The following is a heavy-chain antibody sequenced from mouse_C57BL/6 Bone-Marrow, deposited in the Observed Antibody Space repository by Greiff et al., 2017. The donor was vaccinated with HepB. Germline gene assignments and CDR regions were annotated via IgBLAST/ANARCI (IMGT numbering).Heavy chain of an antibody. CDR3: ARGTTVVAEDFDY. CDR2: IYPGDGDT. J-gene: IGHJ2*01. CDR1: GYAFSRSW. V-gene: IGHV1-82*01. Sequence: QVQLKESGPELVKPGASVKISCKASGYAFSRSWLNWVKQRPGKGLEWIGRIYPGDGDTNYNGKFKGKATLTADKSSSTAYMQLSSLTSEDSAVYFCARGTTVVAEDFDYWGQGTTLTVSS. D-gene: IGHD1-1*01.